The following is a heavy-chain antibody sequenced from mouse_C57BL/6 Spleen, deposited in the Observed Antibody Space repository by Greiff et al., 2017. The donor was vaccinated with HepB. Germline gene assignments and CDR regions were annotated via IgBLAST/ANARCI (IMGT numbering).Heavy chain of an antibody. CDR2: IDPENGDT. Sequence: EVQVVESGAELVRPGASVKLSCTASGFNIKDDYMHWVKQRPEQGLEWIGWIDPENGDTEYASKFQGKATITADPSSNTAYLQLSSLTSEDTAVYYCTTVYYYGSPWYFDVWGTGTTVTVSS. J-gene: IGHJ1*03. CDR3: TTVYYYGSPWYFDV. CDR1: GFNIKDDY. V-gene: IGHV14-4*01. D-gene: IGHD1-1*01.